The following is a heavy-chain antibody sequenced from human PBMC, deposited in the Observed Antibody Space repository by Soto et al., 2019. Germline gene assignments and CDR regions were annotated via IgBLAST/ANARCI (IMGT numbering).Heavy chain of an antibody. CDR1: GVTFSSYA. Sequence: ASVKVSCKASGVTFSSYAISWVRQAPGQGLEWMGGIIPIFGTAYYAQKFQGRVTITADESTSTAYMELSSLSADDTAVYYCAREEHSSSSLYHYGMDVWGQGTTVTVSS. D-gene: IGHD6-6*01. CDR3: AREEHSSSSLYHYGMDV. CDR2: IIPIFGTA. V-gene: IGHV1-69*13. J-gene: IGHJ6*02.